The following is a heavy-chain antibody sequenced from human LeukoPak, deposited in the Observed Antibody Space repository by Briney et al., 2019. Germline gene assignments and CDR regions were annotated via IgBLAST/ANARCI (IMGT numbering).Heavy chain of an antibody. D-gene: IGHD1-26*01. CDR3: ARGPEVGATAGYYFDY. Sequence: SVKVSCKASGGTFSSYDISWVRQAPGQGLEWMGGIIPIFGTANYAQKFQGRVTITADESTSTAYMELSSLRSEDTAVYYCARGPEVGATAGYYFDYWGQGTLVTVSS. CDR2: IIPIFGTA. V-gene: IGHV1-69*13. J-gene: IGHJ4*02. CDR1: GGTFSSYD.